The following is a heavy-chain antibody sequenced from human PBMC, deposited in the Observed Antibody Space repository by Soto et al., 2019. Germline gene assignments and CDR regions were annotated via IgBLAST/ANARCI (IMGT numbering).Heavy chain of an antibody. V-gene: IGHV3-23*01. CDR2: IGSRGDST. CDR3: AKDLISWYNSGRPFDS. Sequence: GGSLRLSCAASGFTFSSFAMSWVRQAPGKGLEWVSAIGSRGDSTYYADSVKGRFTISRDNSKNTLYLQMNSLRAEDTAVYYCAKDLISWYNSGRPFDSSGHGTLITVSS. J-gene: IGHJ4*01. CDR1: GFTFSSFA. D-gene: IGHD6-19*01.